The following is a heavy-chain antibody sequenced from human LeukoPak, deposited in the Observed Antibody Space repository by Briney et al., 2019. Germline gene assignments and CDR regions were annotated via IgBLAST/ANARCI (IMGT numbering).Heavy chain of an antibody. Sequence: ASVKVSCKASGGTFSSYAISWVRQAPGQGLEWMGRIIPIFGTANYAQKFQGRVTITTDESTSTAYMELSSLRSEDTAAYYCARDSDDSSGYYYWYFDLWGRGTLVTVSS. V-gene: IGHV1-69*05. J-gene: IGHJ2*01. CDR3: ARDSDDSSGYYYWYFDL. D-gene: IGHD3-22*01. CDR1: GGTFSSYA. CDR2: IIPIFGTA.